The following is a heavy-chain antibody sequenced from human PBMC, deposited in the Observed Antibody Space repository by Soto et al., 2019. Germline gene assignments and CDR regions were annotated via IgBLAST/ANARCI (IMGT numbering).Heavy chain of an antibody. CDR2: ISYDGSNK. CDR1: GFTFRSYG. J-gene: IGHJ3*02. V-gene: IGHV3-30*18. CDR3: AKGGVGSTSNAFDI. D-gene: IGHD1-26*01. Sequence: GRSLRLSCAASGFTFRSYGMHWVRQAPGKGLEWVTVISYDGSNKYYADSVKGRFTISRDNSKNTLYLQMHSLRPEDTALYYCAKGGVGSTSNAFDIWGQGTMVTGSS.